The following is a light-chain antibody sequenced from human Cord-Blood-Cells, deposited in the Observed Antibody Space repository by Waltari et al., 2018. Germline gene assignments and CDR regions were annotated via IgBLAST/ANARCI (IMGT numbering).Light chain of an antibody. CDR2: EGS. Sequence: QSALTQPASVSGSPGQSITISCTGTSSDVGSYNLVSWSQQHPGKAPKLMIYEGSKRPSGVSNRFSVSKSGNTASLTISGLQAEDEADYYCCSYAGSSTYYVFGTGTKVTVL. V-gene: IGLV2-23*01. J-gene: IGLJ1*01. CDR1: SSDVGSYNL. CDR3: CSYAGSSTYYV.